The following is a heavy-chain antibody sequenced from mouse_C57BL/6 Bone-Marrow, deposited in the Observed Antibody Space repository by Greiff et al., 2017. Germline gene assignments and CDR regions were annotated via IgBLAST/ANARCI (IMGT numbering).Heavy chain of an antibody. J-gene: IGHJ3*01. CDR3: ARHSRSGAY. CDR2: ISSGGSYT. V-gene: IGHV5-6*01. CDR1: GFTFSSYG. Sequence: EVKLMESGGDLVKPGGSLKLSCAASGFTFSSYGMSWVRQTPDKRLEWVATISSGGSYTYYPDSVKGRFTISRDNAKNTLYLQMSSLKSEDTAMYYCARHSRSGAYWGQGTLVTVSA.